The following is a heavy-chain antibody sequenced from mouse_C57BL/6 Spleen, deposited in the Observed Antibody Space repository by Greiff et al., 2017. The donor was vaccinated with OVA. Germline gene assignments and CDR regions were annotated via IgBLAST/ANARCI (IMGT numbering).Heavy chain of an antibody. J-gene: IGHJ2*01. CDR1: GYTFTDYY. D-gene: IGHD1-1*01. CDR2: INPNNGGT. Sequence: VQLQQSGPELVKPGASVKISCKASGYTFTDYYMNWVKQSHGKSLEWIGDINPNNGGTSYNQKFKGKATLTVDKSSSTAYMELRRLTSEDSAVDCCARWDYGSSYGDYWGQGNTLTVSS. V-gene: IGHV1-26*01. CDR3: ARWDYGSSYGDY.